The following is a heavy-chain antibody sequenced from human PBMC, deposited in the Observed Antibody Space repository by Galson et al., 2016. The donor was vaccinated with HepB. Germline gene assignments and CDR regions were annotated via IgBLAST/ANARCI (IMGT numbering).Heavy chain of an antibody. CDR3: ARDVSYGYVGFFDL. CDR1: GGSISSDVNF. CDR2: IFYNGST. Sequence: TLSLTCSVSGGSISSDVNFWSWIRQHPGKGLEWIGYIFYNGSTFYNPSLRSRASISVDTSKNQFSLKLSSVTAAGTAVYYCARDVSYGYVGFFDLRGRGTQVTVSS. V-gene: IGHV4-31*03. J-gene: IGHJ2*01. D-gene: IGHD5-18*01.